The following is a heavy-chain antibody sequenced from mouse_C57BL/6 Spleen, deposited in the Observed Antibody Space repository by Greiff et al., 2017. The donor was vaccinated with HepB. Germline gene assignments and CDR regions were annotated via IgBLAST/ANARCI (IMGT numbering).Heavy chain of an antibody. CDR3: ARDGDWYFDV. J-gene: IGHJ1*03. V-gene: IGHV7-1*01. CDR1: GFTFSDFY. Sequence: EVKLVDSGGGLVQSGRSLRLSCATSGFTFSDFYMEWVRQAPGKGLEWIAASRNKANDYTTEYSASVKGRFIVSRDTSQSILYLQMNALRAEDTAIYYCARDGDWYFDVWGTGTTVTVSS. CDR2: SRNKANDYTT.